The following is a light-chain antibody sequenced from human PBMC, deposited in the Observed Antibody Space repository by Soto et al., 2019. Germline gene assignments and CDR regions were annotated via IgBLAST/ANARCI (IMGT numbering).Light chain of an antibody. Sequence: DIVVTQSPLSLPVTPGEPASISCRSSQSLLESNGYNYLDWYLQKPGQSPQLLIYLGSNRASGVPDRFSGSGSGTDFTLKISRVEAEDVGVYYRMQSLQIPWTFGQGTKVEIK. J-gene: IGKJ1*01. CDR3: MQSLQIPWT. CDR2: LGS. V-gene: IGKV2-28*01. CDR1: QSLLESNGYNY.